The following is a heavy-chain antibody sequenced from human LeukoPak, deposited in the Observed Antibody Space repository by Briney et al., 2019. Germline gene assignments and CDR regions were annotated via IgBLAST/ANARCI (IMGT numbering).Heavy chain of an antibody. D-gene: IGHD3-16*01. Sequence: GGSLRLSCEAPGFTFSVYPMSWVRQAPGKGLEWVSDITHNGGNTHYADSVKGRFIISRDNSKNTLYLQMNSLKFEDTAVYYCAKFGQWVPLDYWGQGILVVVSS. J-gene: IGHJ4*02. CDR2: ITHNGGNT. CDR3: AKFGQWVPLDY. CDR1: GFTFSVYP. V-gene: IGHV3-23*01.